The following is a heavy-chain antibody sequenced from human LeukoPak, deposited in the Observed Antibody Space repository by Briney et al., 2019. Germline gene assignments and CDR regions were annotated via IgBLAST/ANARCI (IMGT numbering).Heavy chain of an antibody. D-gene: IGHD5-12*01. CDR1: GGSISSYY. Sequence: SETLSLTCTVSGGSISSYYWSWIRQPPGKGLEWIGYIYYSGSTNYNPSLKSRVTISVDTSKNQFSLKLSSVTAADTAVYYCARDGYSGNDGLWGQGTLVTVSS. CDR2: IYYSGST. V-gene: IGHV4-59*01. CDR3: ARDGYSGNDGL. J-gene: IGHJ4*02.